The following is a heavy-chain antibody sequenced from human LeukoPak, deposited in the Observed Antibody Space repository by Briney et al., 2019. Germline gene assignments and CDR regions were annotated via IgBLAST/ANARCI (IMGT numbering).Heavy chain of an antibody. J-gene: IGHJ3*02. V-gene: IGHV1-24*01. CDR2: FDPEYGET. Sequence: ASVKVSCKVSGYTLTELSMHWVRQAPGKGLEWMGGFDPEYGETIYAQKFQGRVTMTEDTSTDTAYMELRSLRSDDTAVYYCARGAAYDSGLGSPYWPRGETDAFDIWGQGTMVTVSS. CDR3: ARGAAYDSGLGSPYWPRGETDAFDI. D-gene: IGHD3-22*01. CDR1: GYTLTELS.